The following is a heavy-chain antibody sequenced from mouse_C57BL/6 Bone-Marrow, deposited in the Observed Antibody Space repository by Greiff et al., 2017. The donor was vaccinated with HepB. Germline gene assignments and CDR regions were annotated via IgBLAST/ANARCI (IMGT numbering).Heavy chain of an antibody. J-gene: IGHJ2*01. CDR2: INYDGSST. Sequence: EVHLVESEGGLVQPGRSMKLSCTASGFTFSDYYMAWVRQVPEKGLEWVANINYDGSSTYYLDSLKSRFIISRDNAKNILYLQMSSLKSEDTATYYCARDRRGYYGFDYWGQGTTLTVSS. CDR3: ARDRRGYYGFDY. CDR1: GFTFSDYY. D-gene: IGHD1-1*01. V-gene: IGHV5-16*01.